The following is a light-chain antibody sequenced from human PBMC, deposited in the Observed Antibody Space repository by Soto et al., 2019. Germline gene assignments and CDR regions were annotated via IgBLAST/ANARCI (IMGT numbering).Light chain of an antibody. CDR2: LNSDGSH. CDR1: SGHSRYA. V-gene: IGLV4-69*01. Sequence: QSVLTQSPSASASLGASVKLTCTLSSGHSRYAIAWHQQQPEKGPRYLMKLNSDGSHSKGDGIPDCFSGSSSGAERYLTISSLQSEDEADYYCQTWGTGTVVFGGGTQLTVL. J-gene: IGLJ2*01. CDR3: QTWGTGTVV.